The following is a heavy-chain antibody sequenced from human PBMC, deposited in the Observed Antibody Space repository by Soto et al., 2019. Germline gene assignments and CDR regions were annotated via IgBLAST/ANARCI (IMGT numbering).Heavy chain of an antibody. Sequence: GGSLRLSCAASGFTFSSYWMHWVRQTPGKGLVWVSRISSGGTSTSYEDSVKGRFTISRDNAKNSLYLQMNSLRAEDTAVYYCAKTTVSYYYYMDVWGKGTTVTVSS. D-gene: IGHD4-17*01. CDR2: ISSGGTST. J-gene: IGHJ6*03. CDR1: GFTFSSYW. CDR3: AKTTVSYYYYMDV. V-gene: IGHV3-74*01.